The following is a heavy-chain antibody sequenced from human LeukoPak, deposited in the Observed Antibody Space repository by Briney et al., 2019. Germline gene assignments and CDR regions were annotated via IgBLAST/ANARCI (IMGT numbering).Heavy chain of an antibody. CDR3: ARVTPTHSSGWHRRGDYFDY. Sequence: SVKVSCKASGGTFSSYAISWVRQAPGQGLEWMGRIIPILGIANYAQKFQGRVTITADKSTSTAYMELSSLRSEDTAVYYCARVTPTHSSGWHRRGDYFDYWGQGTLVTVSS. D-gene: IGHD6-19*01. CDR2: IIPILGIA. CDR1: GGTFSSYA. J-gene: IGHJ4*02. V-gene: IGHV1-69*04.